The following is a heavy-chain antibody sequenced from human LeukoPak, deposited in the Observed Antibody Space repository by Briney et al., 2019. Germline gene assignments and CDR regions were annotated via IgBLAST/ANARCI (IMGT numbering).Heavy chain of an antibody. Sequence: QSGGSLRLSCAASGFTFSSYEMNSGRQTPRTGRGRVSRMRGSGGNTYYADSVKGRFTISRDNSKNTLYLQMNILRAEDTAVYYCARAGPSSSWHQFGYWGQGTLVTVAS. D-gene: IGHD6-13*01. CDR3: ARAGPSSSWHQFGY. J-gene: IGHJ4*02. CDR1: GFTFSSYE. V-gene: IGHV3-23*01. CDR2: MRGSGGNT.